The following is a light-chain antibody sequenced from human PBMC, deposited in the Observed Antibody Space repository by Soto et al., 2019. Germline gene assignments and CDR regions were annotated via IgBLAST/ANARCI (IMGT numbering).Light chain of an antibody. CDR2: GAS. CDR3: QQYTNWQYT. V-gene: IGKV3-15*01. CDR1: PSVGSN. J-gene: IGKJ2*01. Sequence: EIVMTQSPATLSVSPGERASLSCRASPSVGSNLAWYQQTSGQAPRLLISGASTRATGIPARFSGSGSGTEFTLTISSLQSEDLVLSYCQQYTNWQYTFGRGTKLEIK.